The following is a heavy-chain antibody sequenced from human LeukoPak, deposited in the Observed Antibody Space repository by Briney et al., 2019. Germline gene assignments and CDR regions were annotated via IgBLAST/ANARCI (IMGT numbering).Heavy chain of an antibody. D-gene: IGHD1-26*01. CDR2: ISASDSST. Sequence: PSETLSLTCAVSDYSISSGYYWGWIRQSPGKGLEWVSGISASDSSTYYADSVKGRFTIYRDNSKNTLYLQMFSLTVEDTALYYCAKGDPSYLSPIDYWGQGTLVTVSS. J-gene: IGHJ4*02. CDR1: DYSISSGYY. CDR3: AKGDPSYLSPIDY. V-gene: IGHV3-23*01.